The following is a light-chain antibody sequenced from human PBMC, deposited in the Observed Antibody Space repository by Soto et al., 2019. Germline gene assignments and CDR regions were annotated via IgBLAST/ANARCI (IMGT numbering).Light chain of an antibody. J-gene: IGLJ2*01. V-gene: IGLV2-14*03. Sequence: QSALTQPASVSGSPGQSITISCTGTSSDIVAYNYVSWYQQHPGKAPKLMIFDVSDRPSGVSNRFSGSKSGNTASLTISGLQPEDEAAYFCSSYTSSLIPVFGGGTKLTVL. CDR2: DVS. CDR1: SSDIVAYNY. CDR3: SSYTSSLIPV.